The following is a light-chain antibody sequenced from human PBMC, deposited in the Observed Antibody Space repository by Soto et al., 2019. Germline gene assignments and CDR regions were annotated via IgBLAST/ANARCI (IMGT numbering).Light chain of an antibody. V-gene: IGLV2-23*02. CDR2: EVS. Sequence: SALTQPASVSVSPGQSITISCTGTSSDVGSYNLVSWYQQHPGKAPKLMIYEVSKRPSGVSNRFSGSKSGNTASLTISGLQAEDEADYYCCSYAGSSTFSFVFGTGTKVTVL. J-gene: IGLJ1*01. CDR3: CSYAGSSTFSFV. CDR1: SSDVGSYNL.